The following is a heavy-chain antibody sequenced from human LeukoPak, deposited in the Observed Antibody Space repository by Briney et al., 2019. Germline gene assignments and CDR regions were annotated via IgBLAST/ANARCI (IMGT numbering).Heavy chain of an antibody. V-gene: IGHV4-59*08. CDR2: IYYSGST. J-gene: IGHJ3*02. Sequence: PSETLSLTCTVSGGSISSYYWSWIRQPPGKGLEWIGYIYYSGSTIYNPSLKSRVTISVDTSKNQFSLKLSSVTAADTAVYYCARHKPGSYAFDIWGQGTMVTVSS. CDR3: ARHKPGSYAFDI. CDR1: GGSISSYY. D-gene: IGHD3-10*01.